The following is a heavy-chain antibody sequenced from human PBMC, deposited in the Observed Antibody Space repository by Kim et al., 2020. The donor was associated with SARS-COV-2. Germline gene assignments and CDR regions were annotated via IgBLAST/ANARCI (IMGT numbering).Heavy chain of an antibody. J-gene: IGHJ3*01. Sequence: YSPSFQGQVTISADQSISTAYLHWRSLKASDTAMYYCATPHTRFLLGAFDVWGQGTMVTVSS. CDR3: ATPHTRFLLGAFDV. V-gene: IGHV5-51*01. D-gene: IGHD2-21*01.